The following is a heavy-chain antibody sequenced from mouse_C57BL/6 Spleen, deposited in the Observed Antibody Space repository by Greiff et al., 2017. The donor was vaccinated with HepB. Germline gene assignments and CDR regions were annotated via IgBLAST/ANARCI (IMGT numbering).Heavy chain of an antibody. CDR1: GFSLTSYG. Sequence: QVQLKQSGPGLVQPSQSLSITCTVSGFSLTSYGVHWVRQSPGKGLEWLGVIWSGGSTDYNAAFISRPSISKDNSKSHVFFKMNSLQADDTAIYYCARSYGNYGYFDVWGTGTTVTVSS. V-gene: IGHV2-2*01. CDR3: ARSYGNYGYFDV. D-gene: IGHD2-1*01. CDR2: IWSGGST. J-gene: IGHJ1*03.